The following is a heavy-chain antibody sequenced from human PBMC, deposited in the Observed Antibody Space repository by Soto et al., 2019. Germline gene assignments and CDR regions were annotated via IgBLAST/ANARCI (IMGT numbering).Heavy chain of an antibody. Sequence: QVQLVESGGGLVKPGGSLRLSCAASGFTFSDYYMSWIRQAPGKGLEWVSYISSSGSTIYYADSVKGRFTISRDNAKNSLYLQLNSLRAEDKAVYYCAREDSSGWYGYNWFDPWGQGTLVTVSS. CDR1: GFTFSDYY. CDR3: AREDSSGWYGYNWFDP. D-gene: IGHD6-19*01. V-gene: IGHV3-11*01. CDR2: ISSSGSTI. J-gene: IGHJ5*02.